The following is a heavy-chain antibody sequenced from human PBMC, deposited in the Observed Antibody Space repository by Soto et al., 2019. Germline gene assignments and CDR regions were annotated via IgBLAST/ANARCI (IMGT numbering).Heavy chain of an antibody. CDR3: ARMDFWSGYDY. J-gene: IGHJ4*02. Sequence: GGSLRLSCAASGFTFSSYSMNWVRQAPGKGLEWVSYISSSSSTIYYADSVKGRLTISRDNAKNSLYLQMNSLRAEDTAVYYCARMDFWSGYDYWGQGTLVTVSS. D-gene: IGHD3-3*01. CDR1: GFTFSSYS. V-gene: IGHV3-48*01. CDR2: ISSSSSTI.